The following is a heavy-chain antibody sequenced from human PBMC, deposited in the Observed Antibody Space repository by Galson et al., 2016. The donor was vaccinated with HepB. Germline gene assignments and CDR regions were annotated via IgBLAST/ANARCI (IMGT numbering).Heavy chain of an antibody. Sequence: SLRLSCAASGFTFRSYGMHWVRQAPGKGLEWVALIWYDGSNKYYADSVEGRFTISRDNSNNRLYLQMDNLRAEDSAVYYCARDQCGPECYQPDYWGQGTLVTVSS. J-gene: IGHJ4*02. CDR3: ARDQCGPECYQPDY. D-gene: IGHD2-21*01. V-gene: IGHV3-33*01. CDR2: IWYDGSNK. CDR1: GFTFRSYG.